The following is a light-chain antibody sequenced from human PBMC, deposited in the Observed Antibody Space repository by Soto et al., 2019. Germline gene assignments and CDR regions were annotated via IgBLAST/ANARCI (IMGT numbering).Light chain of an antibody. CDR2: EVT. CDR3: TSSTSDSLYV. Sequence: QSALTQPASVSGSPGQSIAISCTGTSSDVGIYNYVSWYQQHPGKVPKLIIYEVTNRPSGVSNRFSGSRSGNTASLTISGLLAEDEADYFCTSSTSDSLYVFGTGTKV. J-gene: IGLJ1*01. V-gene: IGLV2-14*01. CDR1: SSDVGIYNY.